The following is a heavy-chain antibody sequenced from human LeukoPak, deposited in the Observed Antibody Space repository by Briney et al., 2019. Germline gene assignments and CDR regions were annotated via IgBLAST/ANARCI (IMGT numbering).Heavy chain of an antibody. CDR2: INPNTGGT. CDR3: ASYPRYSSSPPFDY. CDR1: GYTFTGQD. J-gene: IGHJ4*02. V-gene: IGHV1-2*02. Sequence: ASVKVSCKASGYTFTGQDMHWARQAPGQGLEWMGWINPNTGGTKYAQRLQGRVTMTRDTTISTAYMELSGLTSDDTAVYYCASYPRYSSSPPFDYWGQGTLVTVSS. D-gene: IGHD6-6*01.